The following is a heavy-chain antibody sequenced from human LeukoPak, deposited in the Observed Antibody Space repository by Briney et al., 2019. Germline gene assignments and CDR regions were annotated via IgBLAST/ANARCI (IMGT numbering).Heavy chain of an antibody. V-gene: IGHV1-69*13. CDR3: AREWGYDFWSGYYTNAFDI. D-gene: IGHD3-3*01. CDR1: GGTFSSCA. J-gene: IGHJ3*02. CDR2: IIPIFGTA. Sequence: SVKVSCKASGGTFSSCAISWVRQAPGQGLEWMGGIIPIFGTANYAQKFQGRVTITADESTSTAYMEPSSLRPEDTAVYYCAREWGYDFWSGYYTNAFDIWGQGTMVTVSS.